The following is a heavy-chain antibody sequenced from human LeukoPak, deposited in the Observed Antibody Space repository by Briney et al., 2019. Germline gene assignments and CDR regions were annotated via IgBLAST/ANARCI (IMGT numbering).Heavy chain of an antibody. Sequence: PSETLSLTCTVSGYSISSGYYWGWIRQPPGKGLEWIGSIYRSGSTNYNPSLKSRVTISVDTSKNQFSLKLSSVTAADTAVYYCARASQPDYDYVWGSYRNNWFDPWGQGTLVTVSS. V-gene: IGHV4-38-2*02. J-gene: IGHJ5*02. CDR2: IYRSGST. D-gene: IGHD3-16*02. CDR1: GYSISSGYY. CDR3: ARASQPDYDYVWGSYRNNWFDP.